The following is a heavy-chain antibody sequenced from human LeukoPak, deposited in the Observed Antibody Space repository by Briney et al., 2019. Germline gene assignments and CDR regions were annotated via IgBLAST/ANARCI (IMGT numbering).Heavy chain of an antibody. D-gene: IGHD1-26*01. V-gene: IGHV3-48*04. CDR3: ASYIVGPTLDY. J-gene: IGHJ4*02. CDR1: GFTFSSYS. Sequence: GGSLRLSCAASGFTFSSYSMNWVRQAPGKGLEWVSYISGSGRRVYYADFVKGRFTISRDNAKNSLYLQMNSLRAEDTAVYYCASYIVGPTLDYWGQGTLVTVSS. CDR2: ISGSGRRV.